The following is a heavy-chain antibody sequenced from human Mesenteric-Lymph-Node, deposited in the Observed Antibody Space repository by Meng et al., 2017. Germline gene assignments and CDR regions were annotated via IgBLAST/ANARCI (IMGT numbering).Heavy chain of an antibody. J-gene: IGHJ5*02. CDR1: GYTFSSYD. D-gene: IGHD3-22*01. CDR2: INPKSGET. V-gene: IGHV1-8*03. Sequence: QGRLATAGAGVTKPGTSWNVCCKAFGYTFSSYDMNWVRQVPGQGLEWVGWINPKSGETGYAQKFQGRVTITRDSSINTAYMEVTSLRSDDTAVYYCARDGSIGISNWFDPWGQGSLVTVSS. CDR3: ARDGSIGISNWFDP.